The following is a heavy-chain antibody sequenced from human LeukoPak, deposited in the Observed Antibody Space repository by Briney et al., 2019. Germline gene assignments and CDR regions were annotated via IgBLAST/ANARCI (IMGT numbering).Heavy chain of an antibody. Sequence: GAAVTVSFTSSDDTFTIYGISWVRQAPGQGLEWKGWISAYNGKTNYAQKLQRTVTMTTDTSTSTAYMALRSLRSDDTAVYFCARGETYYYDSSGYSFDHWGQGTLVTVSS. D-gene: IGHD3-22*01. CDR1: DDTFTIYG. CDR2: ISAYNGKT. V-gene: IGHV1-18*01. J-gene: IGHJ4*02. CDR3: ARGETYYYDSSGYSFDH.